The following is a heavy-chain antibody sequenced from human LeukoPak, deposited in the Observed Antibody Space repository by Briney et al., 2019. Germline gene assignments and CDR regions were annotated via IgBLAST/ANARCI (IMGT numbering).Heavy chain of an antibody. CDR1: GFTFSSNA. J-gene: IGHJ4*02. CDR2: ISGSGGST. V-gene: IGHV3-23*01. Sequence: GGSLRLSCAASGFTFSSNAMTWVRQAPGKGLEWVSVISGSGGSTYYADSVKGRFTISRDNSKNTLYLQMNSLRAEDTAVYYCAKGKASGWYIVDYWGQGTLVTVSS. D-gene: IGHD6-19*01. CDR3: AKGKASGWYIVDY.